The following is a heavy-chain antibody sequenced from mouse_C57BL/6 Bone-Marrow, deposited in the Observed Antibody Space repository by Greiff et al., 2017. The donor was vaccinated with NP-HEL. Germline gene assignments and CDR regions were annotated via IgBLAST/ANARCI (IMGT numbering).Heavy chain of an antibody. Sequence: EVQLVESGGGLVKPGGSLKLSCAASGFTFSDYGMHWVRQAPEKGLEWVAYISSGSSTIYYADTVKGRFTISRDNAKNTLFLQMTSLRSDDTAMDYCAREGGYGSCLAGFADWGKGILVTVAA. D-gene: IGHD1-1*01. J-gene: IGHJ3*01. CDR1: GFTFSDYG. CDR3: AREGGYGSCLAGFAD. CDR2: ISSGSSTI. V-gene: IGHV5-17*01.